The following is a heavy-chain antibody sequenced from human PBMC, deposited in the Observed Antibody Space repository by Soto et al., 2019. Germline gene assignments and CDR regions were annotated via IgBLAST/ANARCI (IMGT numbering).Heavy chain of an antibody. CDR3: ARISGDSATDY. Sequence: GFTFSTYGMTWVRQAPGKGLGWVSSIGRGSTTYYADSVEGRFNISRDNSKNTLFLQMNSLRAEDTALYYCARISGDSATDYWGQGTLVTVSS. D-gene: IGHD2-15*01. CDR1: GFTFSTYG. V-gene: IGHV3-23*01. CDR2: IGRGSTT. J-gene: IGHJ4*02.